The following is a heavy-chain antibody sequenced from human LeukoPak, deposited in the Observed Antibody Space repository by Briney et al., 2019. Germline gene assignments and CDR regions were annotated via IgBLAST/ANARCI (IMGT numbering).Heavy chain of an antibody. CDR2: ISVDSIT. Sequence: PGGSLRLSCAASGFTFSNAWMSWVRQAPGKGLDWVSSISVDSITYYLDSVKGRFTISRDNSKSTLYLQMHSLRAEDTALYYCAKCNLNNCREGFDIWGQGTMVTVSS. D-gene: IGHD1-1*01. CDR3: AKCNLNNCREGFDI. J-gene: IGHJ3*02. V-gene: IGHV3-23*01. CDR1: GFTFSNAW.